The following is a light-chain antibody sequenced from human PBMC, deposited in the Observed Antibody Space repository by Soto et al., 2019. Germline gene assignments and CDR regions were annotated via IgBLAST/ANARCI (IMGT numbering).Light chain of an antibody. CDR1: NIGSKS. CDR3: QVWDSSSDHRGV. V-gene: IGLV3-21*04. Sequence: SYVVTQPPSVSVAPGKTARITCGGNNIGSKSVHWYQQKPGQAPVLVIYYDSDRPSGIPERFSGSNSGNTATLTISRVEAGDEADYYCQVWDSSSDHRGVFGGGTKLTVL. J-gene: IGLJ3*02. CDR2: YDS.